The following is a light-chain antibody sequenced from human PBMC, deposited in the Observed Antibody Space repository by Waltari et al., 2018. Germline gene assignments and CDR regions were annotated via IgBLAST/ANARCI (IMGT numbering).Light chain of an antibody. Sequence: EVVLTQSPGTLSLFPGERATLSCRASQSVSKYLAWYQQRPGQAPRLLIYAASTRATGLPDRFSGSGSGTDFSLTISRLEPEDFAVYYCQNHERLPATFGQGTKVEIK. CDR3: QNHERLPAT. CDR1: QSVSKY. CDR2: AAS. J-gene: IGKJ1*01. V-gene: IGKV3-20*01.